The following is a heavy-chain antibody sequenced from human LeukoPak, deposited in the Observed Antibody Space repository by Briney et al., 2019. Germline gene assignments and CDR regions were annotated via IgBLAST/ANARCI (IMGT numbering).Heavy chain of an antibody. V-gene: IGHV3-9*03. D-gene: IGHD6-6*01. CDR3: AKDRGTGDSSSHFDY. Sequence: PGRSLRLSCAASGFTFDDYAMHWVRQAPGKGLEWVSGISWNSGSIGYADSVKGRFTISRDNAKNSLYLQMNSLRAEDMALYYCAKDRGTGDSSSHFDYWGQGTLVTVSS. J-gene: IGHJ4*02. CDR2: ISWNSGSI. CDR1: GFTFDDYA.